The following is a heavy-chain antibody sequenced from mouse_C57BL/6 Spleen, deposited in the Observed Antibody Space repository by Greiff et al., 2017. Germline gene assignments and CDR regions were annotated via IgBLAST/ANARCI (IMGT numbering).Heavy chain of an antibody. CDR1: GYSFTDYN. CDR2: INPNYGTT. D-gene: IGHD1-1*01. Sequence: VQLQQSGPELVKPGASVKISCTASGYSFTDYNMNWVKQSTGKSLEWIGVINPNYGTTSSNQKFKGKATLTVDQSSSTAYLQRNSLTSEDSADYYGAREDYYGTDDYWGQGTTLTVSS. CDR3: AREDYYGTDDY. J-gene: IGHJ2*01. V-gene: IGHV1-39*01.